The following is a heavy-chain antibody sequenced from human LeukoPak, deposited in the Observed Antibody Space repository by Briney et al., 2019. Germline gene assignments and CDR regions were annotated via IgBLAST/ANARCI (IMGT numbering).Heavy chain of an antibody. J-gene: IGHJ4*02. CDR3: AREMITMVRGVMTDYFDY. CDR2: IYYSGST. Sequence: SETLSLTCTVSGGSISSYYWSWIRQPPGKGLEWIGYIYYSGSTNYNPSLKRRVTISVDTSKNQFSLKLSSVTAADTAVYYCAREMITMVRGVMTDYFDYWGQGTLVTVSS. D-gene: IGHD3-10*01. CDR1: GGSISSYY. V-gene: IGHV4-59*01.